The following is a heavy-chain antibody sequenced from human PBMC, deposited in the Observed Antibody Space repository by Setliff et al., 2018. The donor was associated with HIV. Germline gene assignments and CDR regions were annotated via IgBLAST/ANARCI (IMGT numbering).Heavy chain of an antibody. CDR3: ARARRDSYDRGRRNHYYIDV. J-gene: IGHJ6*03. D-gene: IGHD3-22*01. CDR1: GYTFSSYD. Sequence: GGSVQVSCKASGYTFSSYDINWVRQATGQGLEWMGWMNPNSGNTGYAQKFQGRVTMTRDTSISTAHMELNNLKFEDTAVYYCARARRDSYDRGRRNHYYIDVWGKGTTVTVSS. CDR2: MNPNSGNT. V-gene: IGHV1-8*02.